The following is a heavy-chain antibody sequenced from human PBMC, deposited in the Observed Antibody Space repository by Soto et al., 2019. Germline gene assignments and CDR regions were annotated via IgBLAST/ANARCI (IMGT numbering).Heavy chain of an antibody. J-gene: IGHJ4*02. Sequence: PSETLSLTCTVSGGSISSGGYYWSWIRQHPGKGLEWIGYINHSGSTNYNPSLKSRVTISVDTSKNQFSLKLSSVTAADTAVYYCARGQYYYDSSGYLSWGQGTLVTVSS. CDR2: INHSGST. CDR3: ARGQYYYDSSGYLS. V-gene: IGHV4-31*03. CDR1: GGSISSGGYY. D-gene: IGHD3-22*01.